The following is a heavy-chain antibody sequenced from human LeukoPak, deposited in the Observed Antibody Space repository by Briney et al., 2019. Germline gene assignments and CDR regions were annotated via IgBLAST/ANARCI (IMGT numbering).Heavy chain of an antibody. D-gene: IGHD6-6*01. J-gene: IGHJ4*02. Sequence: PSQTLSLTCTVSGGSISSGSYYWSWIRQPAGKGLEWIGRIYTSGSTNYNPSLKSRVTISVDTSKNQFSLKLSSVTAADTAVYYCASRSEYSSSSPHPFDYWGQGTLVTVSS. V-gene: IGHV4-61*02. CDR2: IYTSGST. CDR3: ASRSEYSSSSPHPFDY. CDR1: GGSISSGSYY.